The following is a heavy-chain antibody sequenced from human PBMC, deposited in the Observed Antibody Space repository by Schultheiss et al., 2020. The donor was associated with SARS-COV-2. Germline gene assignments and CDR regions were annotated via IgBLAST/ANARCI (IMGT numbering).Heavy chain of an antibody. J-gene: IGHJ4*02. Sequence: GESLKISCAASGFTFSSYWMSWVRQAPGKGLEWVANIKQDGSEKYYVDSVKGRFTISRDNAKNSLYLQMNSLRAEDTAVYYCARALDSGSSWYRDYWGQGTLVTVSS. CDR2: IKQDGSEK. V-gene: IGHV3-7*01. CDR1: GFTFSSYW. CDR3: ARALDSGSSWYRDY. D-gene: IGHD6-13*01.